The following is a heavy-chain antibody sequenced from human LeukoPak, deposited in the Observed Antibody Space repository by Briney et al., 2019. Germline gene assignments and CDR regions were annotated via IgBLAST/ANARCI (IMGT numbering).Heavy chain of an antibody. CDR2: IKQDGSEK. J-gene: IGHJ4*02. D-gene: IGHD2-2*01. Sequence: GGSLRLSCAASGFTFSSYWMSWVRQAPGKGLEWVANIKQDGSEKYYVDSVKGRFTISRDNAKNSLYLQMNSLRAEDTAVYYCARYPGYCSSTSCYVWGQGTLVTVSS. CDR3: ARYPGYCSSTSCYV. V-gene: IGHV3-7*01. CDR1: GFTFSSYW.